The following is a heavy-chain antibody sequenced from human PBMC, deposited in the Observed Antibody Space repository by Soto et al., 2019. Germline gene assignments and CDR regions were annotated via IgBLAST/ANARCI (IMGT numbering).Heavy chain of an antibody. CDR1: GYTFTSYD. D-gene: IGHD1-26*01. V-gene: IGHV1-8*01. CDR3: AKGSSYCEFDY. Sequence: QVQLVQSGAEVKKPGASVKVSCKASGYTFTSYDINWVRQATGQGLEWTGWRNQNRGNPGYAQKFQGGVTLPRNTSIRIAYTEPGSLTSDDTAVYYCAKGSSYCEFDYCGKGTLVTVSS. CDR2: RNQNRGNP. J-gene: IGHJ4*02.